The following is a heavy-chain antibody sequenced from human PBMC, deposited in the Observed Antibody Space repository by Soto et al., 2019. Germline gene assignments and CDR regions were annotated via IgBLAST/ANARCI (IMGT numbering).Heavy chain of an antibody. CDR3: TRDPEDYYGSGSPMDV. J-gene: IGHJ6*02. CDR2: ISSSGSTI. Sequence: GGSLRISCAASGFTFSSYEMNWVRQAPGKGLEWVSYISSSGSTIYYADSVKGRFTISRDNAKNSLYLQMNSLRAEDTAVYYCTRDPEDYYGSGSPMDVWGQGTTVTVSS. D-gene: IGHD3-10*01. CDR1: GFTFSSYE. V-gene: IGHV3-48*03.